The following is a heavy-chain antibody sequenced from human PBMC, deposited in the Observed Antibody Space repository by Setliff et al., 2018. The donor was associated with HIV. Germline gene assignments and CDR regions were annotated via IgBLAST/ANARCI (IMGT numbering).Heavy chain of an antibody. V-gene: IGHV4-59*08. CDR3: ARTSRLHPFDY. CDR2: VYYRGGV. J-gene: IGHJ4*02. D-gene: IGHD2-21*02. CDR1: GGLINSHY. Sequence: SETLSLTCTVSGGLINSHYWNWIRQAPGKGLEWIGCVYYRGGVTYNPSLSSRVTISVDTSKNQFSLSLSSVTAGDTAIYFCARTSRLHPFDYLGQGKLVTVSS.